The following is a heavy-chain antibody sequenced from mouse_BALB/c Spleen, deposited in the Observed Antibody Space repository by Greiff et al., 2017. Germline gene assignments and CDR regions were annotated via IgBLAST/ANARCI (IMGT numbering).Heavy chain of an antibody. CDR2: ISYDGSN. CDR1: GYSITSGYY. D-gene: IGHD1-1*01. CDR3: ARGHSYYYGSSPHYFDY. V-gene: IGHV3-6*02. Sequence: VQLKESGPGLVKPSQSLSLTCSVTGYSITSGYYWNWIRQFPGNKLEWMGYISYDGSNNYNPSLKNRISITRDTSKNQFFLKLNSVTTEDTATYYCARGHSYYYGSSPHYFDYWGQGTTLTVSS. J-gene: IGHJ2*01.